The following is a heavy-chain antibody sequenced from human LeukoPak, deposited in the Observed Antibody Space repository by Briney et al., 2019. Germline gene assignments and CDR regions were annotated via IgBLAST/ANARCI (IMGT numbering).Heavy chain of an antibody. V-gene: IGHV3-20*04. CDR2: INWNGGST. J-gene: IGHJ4*02. Sequence: GGSLRLSCAASGFTFDDYGMSWVRQAPEKGLEWVSGINWNGGSTGYADSVKGRFTISRDNAKNSLYLQMNSLRAEDTALYYCARGFGTPKYYYDSSGYYWGTNFDYWGQGTLVTVSS. D-gene: IGHD3-22*01. CDR3: ARGFGTPKYYYDSSGYYWGTNFDY. CDR1: GFTFDDYG.